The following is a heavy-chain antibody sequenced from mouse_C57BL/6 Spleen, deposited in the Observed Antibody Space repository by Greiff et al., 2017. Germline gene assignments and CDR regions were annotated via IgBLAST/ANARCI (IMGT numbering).Heavy chain of an antibody. V-gene: IGHV1-64*01. D-gene: IGHD1-1*01. CDR3: AREEDYGSSPFDD. CDR2: IHPNTGST. Sequence: QVQLKQPGAELVQPGASVKLSCKASGYTFTNDWLHWVKQRPGQGLEWIGMIHPNTGSTNYNEKVKSKATLTVEKSSSTAYMQLSSRISEESAVYYCAREEDYGSSPFDDGGQGTTLTVSS. CDR1: GYTFTNDW. J-gene: IGHJ2*01.